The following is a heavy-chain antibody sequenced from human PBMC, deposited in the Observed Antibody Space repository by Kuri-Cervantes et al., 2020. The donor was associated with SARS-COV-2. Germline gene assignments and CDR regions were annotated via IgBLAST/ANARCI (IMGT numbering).Heavy chain of an antibody. V-gene: IGHV4-34*01. CDR1: GGSFSGYY. Sequence: SETLSLTCAVYGGSFSGYYWSWIRQPPGKGLEWIGEINHSGSTNYNPSLKSRVTISVDMSKNQFSLQLNSVTPEDTAVYYCASGNYGFDLWGRGTLVTVSS. J-gene: IGHJ2*01. CDR2: INHSGST. D-gene: IGHD4-11*01. CDR3: ASGNYGFDL.